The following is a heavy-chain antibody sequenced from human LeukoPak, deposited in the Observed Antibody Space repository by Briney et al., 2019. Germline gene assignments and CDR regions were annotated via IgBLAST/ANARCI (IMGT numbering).Heavy chain of an antibody. CDR2: ISAYNGNT. CDR3: ARRRRGSTEDY. Sequence: ASVTVSCKASGYTFTSYGISWVRQAPGQGREWMGWISAYNGNTKYAQSLQGRVTMTTDTSTSTAYVGLRSLRSDDTAVYYCARRRRGSTEDYWGQGTLVTVSS. J-gene: IGHJ4*02. V-gene: IGHV1-18*01. CDR1: GYTFTSYG. D-gene: IGHD1-26*01.